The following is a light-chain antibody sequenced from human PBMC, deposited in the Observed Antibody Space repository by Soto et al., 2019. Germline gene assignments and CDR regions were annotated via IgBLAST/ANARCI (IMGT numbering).Light chain of an antibody. J-gene: IGKJ4*01. V-gene: IGKV3-15*01. CDR3: QPYNNWPLT. CDR1: QSISTN. Sequence: IVMTQSPATLSVSPGERATLSCRASQSISTNLAWYQHKPGQTPRLLIYDTSTRATGVPTRFSGSRSGAEFTLTINSLQSEDFAVYYCQPYNNWPLTFGGGTKVDIK. CDR2: DTS.